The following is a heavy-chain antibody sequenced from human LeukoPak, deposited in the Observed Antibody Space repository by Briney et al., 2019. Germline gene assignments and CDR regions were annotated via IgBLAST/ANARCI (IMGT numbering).Heavy chain of an antibody. J-gene: IGHJ3*02. CDR2: ISSSGSTI. CDR1: GFTFSDYY. D-gene: IGHD1-26*01. Sequence: GGSLRLPCAASGFTFSDYYMSWIRQAPGKGLEWVSYISSSGSTIYYADSVKGRFTISRDNAKNSLYLQMNSLRAEDTAVYYCARDGSGSYYEAFDIWGQGTMVTVSS. CDR3: ARDGSGSYYEAFDI. V-gene: IGHV3-11*01.